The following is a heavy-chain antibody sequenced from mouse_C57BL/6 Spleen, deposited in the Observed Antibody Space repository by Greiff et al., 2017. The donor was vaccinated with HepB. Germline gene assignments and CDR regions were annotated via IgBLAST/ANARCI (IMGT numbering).Heavy chain of an antibody. J-gene: IGHJ2*01. CDR2: IHPNSGST. CDR1: GYTFTSYW. Sequence: QVQLKESGAELVKPGASVKLSCKASGYTFTSYWMHWVKQRPGQGLEWIGMIHPNSGSTNYNEKFKSKATLTVDKSSSTAYMQLSSLTSEDSAVYYCARQLDFDYWGQGTTLTVSS. CDR3: ARQLDFDY. D-gene: IGHD4-1*02. V-gene: IGHV1-64*01.